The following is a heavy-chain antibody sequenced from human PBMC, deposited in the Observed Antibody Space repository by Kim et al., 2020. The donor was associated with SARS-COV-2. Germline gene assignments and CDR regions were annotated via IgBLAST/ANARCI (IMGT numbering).Heavy chain of an antibody. Sequence: GGSLRLSCAASGFTFSSYAMSWVRQAPGKGLEWVSAISGSGGSTYYADSVKGRFTISRDNSKNTLYLQMNSLRAEDTAVYYCAKEGVPALRVAVAKDAFDIWGQGTMVTVSS. V-gene: IGHV3-23*01. D-gene: IGHD6-19*01. J-gene: IGHJ3*02. CDR2: ISGSGGST. CDR1: GFTFSSYA. CDR3: AKEGVPALRVAVAKDAFDI.